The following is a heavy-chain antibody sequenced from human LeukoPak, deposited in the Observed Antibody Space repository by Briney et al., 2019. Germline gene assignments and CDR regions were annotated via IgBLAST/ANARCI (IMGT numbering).Heavy chain of an antibody. V-gene: IGHV3-72*01. Sequence: GGSLRLPCAASGFSFSSYAMNWVRQAPGKGLEWIGRIRNKANSYTTEYAASVKGRFTVSRDDSKNSLFLQMNSLESEDTAVYYCARRNSVTQGLDNWGQGTLVTVSS. CDR3: ARRNSVTQGLDN. D-gene: IGHD5/OR15-5a*01. J-gene: IGHJ4*02. CDR1: GFSFSSYA. CDR2: IRNKANSYTT.